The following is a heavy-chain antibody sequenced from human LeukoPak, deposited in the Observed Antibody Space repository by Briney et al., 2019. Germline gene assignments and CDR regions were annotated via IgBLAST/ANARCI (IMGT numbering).Heavy chain of an antibody. D-gene: IGHD2/OR15-2a*01. Sequence: GGSLRLSCAASGFTFSDNGMSWVRQAPGNGVEGVSTISGSYGRTHYADSVKVRFTISRDNAKNTPYLQMDSLRAEDTAVYYCANDLPQASCRSSTTFWRHWGGGTLVSVPA. CDR1: GFTFSDNG. J-gene: IGHJ1*01. CDR2: ISGSYGRT. V-gene: IGHV3-23*01. CDR3: ANDLPQASCRSSTTFWRH.